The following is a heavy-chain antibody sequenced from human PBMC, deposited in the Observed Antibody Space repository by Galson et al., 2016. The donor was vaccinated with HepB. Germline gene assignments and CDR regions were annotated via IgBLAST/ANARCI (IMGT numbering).Heavy chain of an antibody. J-gene: IGHJ4*02. Sequence: SLRLSCATSTFAFNIYTMTWVRQAPGKGLEWVSSISGSGNSAEYADSVKGRFIISRDNSQNTLYLQLTSLRHEDKALYFCAKDREYSASGSGEFEYWGQGTLVTVSS. CDR1: TFAFNIYT. D-gene: IGHD3-10*01. CDR3: AKDREYSASGSGEFEY. V-gene: IGHV3-23*01. CDR2: ISGSGNSA.